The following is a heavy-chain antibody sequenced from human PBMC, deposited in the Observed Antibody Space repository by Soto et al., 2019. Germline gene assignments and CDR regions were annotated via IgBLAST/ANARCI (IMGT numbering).Heavy chain of an antibody. V-gene: IGHV1-24*01. CDR2: FDPEDGET. CDR3: ATGPLEYCSGGSCNQKGRAFDI. D-gene: IGHD2-15*01. Sequence: ASVKVSCKVSGYTLTELSMHWVRQAPGKGLEWMGGFDPEDGETIYAQKFQGRVTMTEDTSTDTAYMELSSLRSEDTAVYYCATGPLEYCSGGSCNQKGRAFDIWGQGTMVTVSS. J-gene: IGHJ3*02. CDR1: GYTLTELS.